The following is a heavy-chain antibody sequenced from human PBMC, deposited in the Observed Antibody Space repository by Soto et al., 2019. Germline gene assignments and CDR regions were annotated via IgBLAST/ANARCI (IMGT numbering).Heavy chain of an antibody. CDR1: GGSISSSSYY. D-gene: IGHD3-22*01. CDR2: IYYSGST. J-gene: IGHJ5*02. V-gene: IGHV4-39*01. Sequence: PSETLSLTCTVSGGSISSSSYYWGWIRQPPGKGLEWIGSIYYSGSTYYNPSLKSRVTISVGTSKNQFSLKLSSVTAADTAVYYCARHLVTGYDSAGSFDPWGQGTLVTVSS. CDR3: ARHLVTGYDSAGSFDP.